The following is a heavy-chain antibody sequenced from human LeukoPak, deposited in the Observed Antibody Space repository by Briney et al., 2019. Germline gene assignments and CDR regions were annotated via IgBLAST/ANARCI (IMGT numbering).Heavy chain of an antibody. CDR2: IAYSRTT. J-gene: IGHJ4*02. CDR1: GGSVSSSSYY. D-gene: IGHD5/OR15-5a*01. Sequence: SETLSLTCTVSGGSVSSSSYYWGWIRQPPGKGLEWIGNIAYSRTTYYNPSLKSRVTISVDTSKNQFSLKLSSVTAADTAVYYCARRSSFYGFIDYWGPGTLVTVSS. V-gene: IGHV4-39*01. CDR3: ARRSSFYGFIDY.